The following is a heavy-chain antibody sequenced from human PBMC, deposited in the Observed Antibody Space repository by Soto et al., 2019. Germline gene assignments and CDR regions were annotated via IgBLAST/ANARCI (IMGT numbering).Heavy chain of an antibody. J-gene: IGHJ4*02. D-gene: IGHD3-16*01. Sequence: QVQLQQWGAGLSKPSETLSLTWAVYGGCFSGYYWSWIRQPPGKGLEWIGEIDHSGGTNYNPSLKSRVTISVDTSKNQFSLKLSSVTAADTAVYYCARGRLGGAANWGQGTLVTVSS. CDR3: ARGRLGGAAN. CDR2: IDHSGGT. CDR1: GGCFSGYY. V-gene: IGHV4-34*01.